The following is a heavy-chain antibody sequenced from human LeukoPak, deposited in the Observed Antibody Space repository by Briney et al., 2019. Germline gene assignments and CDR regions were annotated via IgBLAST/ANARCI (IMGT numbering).Heavy chain of an antibody. V-gene: IGHV6-1*01. D-gene: IGHD2-15*01. J-gene: IGHJ4*02. CDR1: GDSVSTNTAA. CDR3: ARDGWPAFDY. CDR2: TYYRSKWYT. Sequence: SQTLSLTCAISGDSVSTNTAAWNWIRQSPSRGLEWLGRTYYRSKWYTDYAVSVKSRITINPDTSKNQFSLQLNSVTPEDTAVYFCARDGWPAFDYWGQGTLVTVSS.